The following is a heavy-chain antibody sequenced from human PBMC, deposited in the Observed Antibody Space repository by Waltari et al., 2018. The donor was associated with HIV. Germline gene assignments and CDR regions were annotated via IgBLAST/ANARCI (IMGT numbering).Heavy chain of an antibody. CDR2: ISYDGSNK. D-gene: IGHD5-18*01. V-gene: IGHV3-30-3*01. Sequence: QVQLVEFGGGVVQPGRSLRLSCAASGFPFSSYAIHWVRQAPGKGLEWVAVISYDGSNKYYADSVKGRFTISRDNSKNTLYLQMNSLRAEDTAVYYCARGGYGWLPDGYWGQGTLVTVSS. J-gene: IGHJ4*02. CDR3: ARGGYGWLPDGY. CDR1: GFPFSSYA.